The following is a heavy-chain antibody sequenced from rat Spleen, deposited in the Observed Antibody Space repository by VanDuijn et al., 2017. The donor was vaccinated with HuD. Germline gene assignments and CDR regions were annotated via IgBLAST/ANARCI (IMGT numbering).Heavy chain of an antibody. CDR1: GFTFSNYD. Sequence: EVQLVESGGGLVQPGRSLKLSCAASGFTFSNYDMAWIRQAPGKGLEWVASITNTGGSTYYLDSVKGRFTVSRDNAKNTLYLQMSSLRSEDTATYYCTRMRHYFDYWGQGVMVTVSS. CDR2: ITNTGGST. V-gene: IGHV5S23*01. J-gene: IGHJ2*01. CDR3: TRMRHYFDY.